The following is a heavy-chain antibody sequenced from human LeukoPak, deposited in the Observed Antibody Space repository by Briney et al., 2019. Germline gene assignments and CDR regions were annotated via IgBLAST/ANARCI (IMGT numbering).Heavy chain of an antibody. CDR2: IYTSGST. D-gene: IGHD3-16*01. J-gene: IGHJ4*02. V-gene: IGHV4-4*07. CDR3: ARDRALGSGKYYFDY. CDR1: GGSISSYY. Sequence: SETLSLTCTVSGGSISSYYWSWIRQPAGKGLEWIGRIYTSGSTNYNPSLKSRVTMSVDTSKNQFSLKLSSVTAADTAVYYCARDRALGSGKYYFDYWGQGTLVTVSS.